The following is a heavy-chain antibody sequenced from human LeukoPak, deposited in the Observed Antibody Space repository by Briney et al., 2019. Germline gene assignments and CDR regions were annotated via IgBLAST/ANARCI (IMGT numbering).Heavy chain of an antibody. D-gene: IGHD4-17*01. J-gene: IGHJ4*02. CDR3: ARVQGDFGDYVIDY. CDR1: GFTFSSYW. V-gene: IGHV3-7*01. CDR2: IKQDGSEK. Sequence: GSLRLSCAASGFTFSSYWMSWVRQAPGKGLEWVANIKQDGSEKYYVDSVKGRFTISRDNAKNSLYLQMNSLRAEDTAVYYCARVQGDFGDYVIDYWGQGTLVTVSS.